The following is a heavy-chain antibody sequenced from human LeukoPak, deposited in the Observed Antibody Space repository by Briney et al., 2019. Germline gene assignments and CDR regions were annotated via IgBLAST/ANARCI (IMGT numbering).Heavy chain of an antibody. CDR3: TSSEEPVGANNY. V-gene: IGHV3-49*04. J-gene: IGHJ4*02. CDR2: IRGKAYGWTT. D-gene: IGHD1-26*01. CDR1: GFTFGDYA. Sequence: GRSLRLSCTASGFTFGDYAMSWVRQAPGKGLEWVGFIRGKAYGWTTEYAASVKGRFTISRDDSKSIAYLQMNSLKTEDTAVYYCTSSEEPVGANNYWGKGTLVTVS.